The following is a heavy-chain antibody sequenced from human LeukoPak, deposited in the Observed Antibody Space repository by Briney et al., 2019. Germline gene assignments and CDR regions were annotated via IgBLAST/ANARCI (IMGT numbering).Heavy chain of an antibody. V-gene: IGHV1-2*04. Sequence: ASVTVSFKASGYTFTVYYMHWVRQAPGQGLEWMGWINPNSGGTNYAQKFQGWVTMTRDTSISTAYMELSRLRSDDTAVYYCARARGYCSSTSCLGHPNWFDPWGQGTLVTVSS. D-gene: IGHD2-2*01. CDR3: ARARGYCSSTSCLGHPNWFDP. J-gene: IGHJ5*02. CDR2: INPNSGGT. CDR1: GYTFTVYY.